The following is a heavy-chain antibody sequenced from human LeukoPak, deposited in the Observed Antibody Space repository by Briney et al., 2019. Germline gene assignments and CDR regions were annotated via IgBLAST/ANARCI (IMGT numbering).Heavy chain of an antibody. D-gene: IGHD6-13*01. V-gene: IGHV3-9*03. CDR3: AKVMYSSSRLGAFDI. Sequence: GGSLRLSCAASGFTFDDYAMRWVRQAPGKGLEWVSGISWNSGSIGYADSVKGRFTISRDNAKNSLYLQMNSLRAEDMALYYCAKVMYSSSRLGAFDIWGQGTMVTVSS. CDR2: ISWNSGSI. CDR1: GFTFDDYA. J-gene: IGHJ3*02.